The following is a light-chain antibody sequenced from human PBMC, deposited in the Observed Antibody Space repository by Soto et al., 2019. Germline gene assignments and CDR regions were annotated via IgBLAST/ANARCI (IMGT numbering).Light chain of an antibody. J-gene: IGLJ2*01. V-gene: IGLV3-21*04. CDR2: YDS. CDR1: NIGSKS. Sequence: SYELTQPPSVSVAPGKTARITCGGNNIGSKSVHWYQQKPGQAPVLVIYYDSDRPSGSPERFSGSNSGNTATLTISRVEAGGEADYYCQVWDSSSDHPVVFGGGTKLTVL. CDR3: QVWDSSSDHPVV.